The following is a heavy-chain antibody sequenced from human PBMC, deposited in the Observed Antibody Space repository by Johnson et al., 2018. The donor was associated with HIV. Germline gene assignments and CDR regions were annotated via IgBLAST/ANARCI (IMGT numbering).Heavy chain of an antibody. V-gene: IGHV3-30-3*01. CDR3: VKERRGLDAFDI. D-gene: IGHD5-12*01. CDR1: EFTFSNYA. CDR2: VPDDGDNK. J-gene: IGHJ3*02. Sequence: QVQLVESGGGVVQPGRSLRLSCAASEFTFSNYAMHWVRQAPGKGLEWVAVVPDDGDNKYYADSVKGRFNISRDNAKNSLYLQMSSLKAEDTALYYCVKERRGLDAFDIWGQGTMVTVSS.